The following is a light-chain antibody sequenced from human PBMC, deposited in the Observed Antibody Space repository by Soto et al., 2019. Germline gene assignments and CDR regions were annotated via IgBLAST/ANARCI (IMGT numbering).Light chain of an antibody. CDR2: KAS. J-gene: IGKJ1*01. CDR3: HHYNNYSGA. CDR1: QTISSW. V-gene: IGKV1-5*03. Sequence: DLQMTQSPSTLSGSVADRVTITCRASQTISSWLAWYQQKPGKAPKLLIYKASTLKSGVPSRLSGSGSGTEFTLTISSLQPDDFATYYCHHYNNYSGAVGKGTKVDIK.